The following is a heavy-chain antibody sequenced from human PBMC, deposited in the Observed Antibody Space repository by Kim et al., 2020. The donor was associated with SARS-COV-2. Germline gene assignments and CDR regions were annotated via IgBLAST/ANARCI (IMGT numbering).Heavy chain of an antibody. J-gene: IGHJ4*02. V-gene: IGHV1-2*04. CDR2: INPNSGGT. D-gene: IGHD5-12*01. Sequence: ASVKVSCKASGYTFTGYYMHWVRQAPGQGLEWMGWINPNSGGTNYAQKFQGWVTMTRDTSISTAYMELSRLRSDDTAVYYCARGGGFYSGYDSTIEEFDYWGQGTLVTVSS. CDR3: ARGGGFYSGYDSTIEEFDY. CDR1: GYTFTGYY.